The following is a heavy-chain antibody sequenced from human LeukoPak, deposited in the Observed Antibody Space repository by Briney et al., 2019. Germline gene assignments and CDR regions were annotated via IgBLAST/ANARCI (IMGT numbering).Heavy chain of an antibody. CDR1: GFNFSSYA. D-gene: IGHD3-22*01. Sequence: GGSLRLSCAASGFNFSSYAMGWVRRAPGKGPEWVSSVSGSGRSTYYTDSVKGRFTISRDNAKNSLYLQMNSLRAEDTALYYCAKESRVYDSSGPLDYWGQGTLVTVSS. CDR2: VSGSGRST. CDR3: AKESRVYDSSGPLDY. V-gene: IGHV3-23*01. J-gene: IGHJ4*02.